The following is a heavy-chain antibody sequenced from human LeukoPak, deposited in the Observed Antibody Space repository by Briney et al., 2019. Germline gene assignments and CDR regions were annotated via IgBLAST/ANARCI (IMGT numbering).Heavy chain of an antibody. CDR2: ISSSSSCI. CDR1: GFTFSSYS. V-gene: IGHV3-21*01. Sequence: GGSLRLSCAASGFTFSSYSMNWVRQAPGKGLEWVSSISSSSSCICYADSVKGRFTISRDNAKNSLYLQMNSLRAEDTAVYYCARDLFDFWSGYYIRNYFDYWGQGTLVTVSS. J-gene: IGHJ4*02. D-gene: IGHD3-3*01. CDR3: ARDLFDFWSGYYIRNYFDY.